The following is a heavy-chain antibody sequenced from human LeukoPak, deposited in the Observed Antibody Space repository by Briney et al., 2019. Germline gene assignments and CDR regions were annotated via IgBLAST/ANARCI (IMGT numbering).Heavy chain of an antibody. V-gene: IGHV4-31*03. CDR2: IYYSGST. J-gene: IGHJ3*02. CDR3: ARAIVVVVAAIAFDI. Sequence: SQTLSLTCTVSGGSISSGGYYWSRIRQHPGKGLEWIGYIYYSGSTYYNPSLKSRVTISVDTSKNQFSLKLSSVTAADTAVYYCARAIVVVVAAIAFDIWGQGTMVTVSS. D-gene: IGHD2-15*01. CDR1: GGSISSGGYY.